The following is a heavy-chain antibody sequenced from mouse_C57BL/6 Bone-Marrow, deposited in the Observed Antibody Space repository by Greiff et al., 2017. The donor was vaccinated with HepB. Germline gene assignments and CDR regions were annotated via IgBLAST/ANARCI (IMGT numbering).Heavy chain of an antibody. Sequence: QVQLQQPGTELVKPGASVKLSCKASGYTFTSYWMHWVKQRPGQGLEWIGNINPSNGGTNYNEKFKSKATLTVDKSSSTAYMQLSSLTSEDSAVYYCAGHYYGSSYCYWYFDVWGTGTTVTVSS. V-gene: IGHV1-53*01. D-gene: IGHD1-1*01. CDR2: INPSNGGT. CDR1: GYTFTSYW. J-gene: IGHJ1*03. CDR3: AGHYYGSSYCYWYFDV.